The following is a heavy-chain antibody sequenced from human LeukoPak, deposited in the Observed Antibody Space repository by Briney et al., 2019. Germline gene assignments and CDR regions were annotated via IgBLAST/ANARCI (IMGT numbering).Heavy chain of an antibody. Sequence: GGSLRLSCTASGFTFSGAWMTWVRQAPGKGLEWVAVILYDGTMKYYGDSVKGRFTISRDNSNNMLYLQMNSLRPEDTAVYFCARDIRGPTGFDSSGRDTLDYWGQGTLVTVSS. CDR2: ILYDGTMK. D-gene: IGHD3-22*01. CDR3: ARDIRGPTGFDSSGRDTLDY. V-gene: IGHV3-30*03. J-gene: IGHJ4*02. CDR1: GFTFSGAW.